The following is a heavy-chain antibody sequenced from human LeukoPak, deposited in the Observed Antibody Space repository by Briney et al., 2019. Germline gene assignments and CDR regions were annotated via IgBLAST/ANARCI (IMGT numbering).Heavy chain of an antibody. V-gene: IGHV3-30*18. CDR3: AKDQSEYYYGSGSYYPTYFDY. CDR1: GFTFSSSG. D-gene: IGHD3-10*01. CDR2: ISFDGSNK. J-gene: IGHJ4*02. Sequence: PGGSLRLSCAASGFTFSSSGMHWVRQAPGKGLEWVAVISFDGSNKYYADSVKGRFTISRDNSKNTLYLQMNSLRAEDTAVYYCAKDQSEYYYGSGSYYPTYFDYWGQGTLVTVSS.